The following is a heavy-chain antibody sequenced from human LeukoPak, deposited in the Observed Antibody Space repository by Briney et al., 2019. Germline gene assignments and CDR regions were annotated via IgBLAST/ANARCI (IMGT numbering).Heavy chain of an antibody. CDR3: ARKSITMVRGVSYFDY. Sequence: SGPTLVKPTQTLTLTCTFSGFSLSTSGVGVGWIRQPPGKALEWLALIYWDDDKRYSPSLKSRLTITKDTSKNQVVLTMTSMDPVDTATYYCARKSITMVRGVSYFDYWGQGTLVTVSS. CDR1: GFSLSTSGVG. D-gene: IGHD3-10*01. CDR2: IYWDDDK. J-gene: IGHJ4*02. V-gene: IGHV2-5*02.